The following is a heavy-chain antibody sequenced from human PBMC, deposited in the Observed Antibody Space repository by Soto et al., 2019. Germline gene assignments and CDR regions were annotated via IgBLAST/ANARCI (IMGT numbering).Heavy chain of an antibody. J-gene: IGHJ5*02. CDR1: GFSFNSYA. V-gene: IGHV3-23*01. CDR3: AKDGNPIPYLTGYYRLGWFDP. Sequence: EVQLLESGGGLVQPGGSLRLACAASGFSFNSYAMVWVRQAPGKGLEWVSVISARGGSSYFADSVKGRFTISRDNSKNVLSLEMNNLRAEDTAVYYCAKDGNPIPYLTGYYRLGWFDPWGQGTLVTVSS. D-gene: IGHD3-9*01. CDR2: ISARGGSS.